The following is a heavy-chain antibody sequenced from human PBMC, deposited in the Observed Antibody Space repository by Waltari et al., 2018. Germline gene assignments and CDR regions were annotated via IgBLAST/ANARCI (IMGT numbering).Heavy chain of an antibody. V-gene: IGHV1-2*06. J-gene: IGHJ2*01. CDR1: GYTFTGYY. D-gene: IGHD2-2*01. CDR2: INPNSGGT. CDR3: ARVGGPESRPDWYFDL. Sequence: QVQLVQSGAEVKKPGASVKVSCKASGYTFTGYYMHWVRQAPGQVLEWMGRINPNSGGTNYAQKFQGRVTMTRDTSISTAYMELSRLRSDDTAVYYCARVGGPESRPDWYFDLWGRGTLVTVSS.